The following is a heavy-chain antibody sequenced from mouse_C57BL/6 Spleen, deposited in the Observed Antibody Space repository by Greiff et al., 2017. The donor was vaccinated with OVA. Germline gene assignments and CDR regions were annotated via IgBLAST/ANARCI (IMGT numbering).Heavy chain of an antibody. J-gene: IGHJ2*01. Sequence: QVQLQQSGAELVRPGSSVKLSCKASGYTFTSYWMHWVKQRPIQGLDWIGNIDPSDSETHYNQKFKDKATLTVDKSSSTAYMQLSSLTSEDSAVYYCARGDDYDGDYWGQGTTLTVSS. V-gene: IGHV1-52*01. CDR1: GYTFTSYW. CDR3: ARGDDYDGDY. CDR2: IDPSDSET. D-gene: IGHD2-4*01.